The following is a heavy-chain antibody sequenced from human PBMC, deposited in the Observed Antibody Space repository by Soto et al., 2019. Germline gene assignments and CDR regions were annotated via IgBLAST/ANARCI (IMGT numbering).Heavy chain of an antibody. CDR2: IYGGDST. Sequence: PGGSLRLSCAASGFTVSGNYMNWVRQAPGKGLEWVSVIYGGDSTYYADSVKGRFTISRDNSKNTLYLQMNSLRAEDTAVYYCARQSALKSLGFDYWGQGTLVTVSS. CDR1: GFTVSGNY. J-gene: IGHJ4*02. V-gene: IGHV3-66*04. CDR3: ARQSALKSLGFDY.